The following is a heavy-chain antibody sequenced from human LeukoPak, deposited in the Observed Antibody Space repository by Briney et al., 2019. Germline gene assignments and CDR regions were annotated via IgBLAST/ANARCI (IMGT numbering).Heavy chain of an antibody. D-gene: IGHD3-16*01. CDR2: IYHSGNT. V-gene: IGHV4-4*02. J-gene: IGHJ3*02. CDR3: ARRGPHRGGAFDI. CDR1: GGSISSSNW. Sequence: PSETLSLTCAVSGGSISSSNWWSWVRQPPGKGLEWIGEIYHSGNTNYNPSLKSRVTISVDKSKNQFSLKLSSVTAADTAVYYCARRGPHRGGAFDIWGQGTMVTVSS.